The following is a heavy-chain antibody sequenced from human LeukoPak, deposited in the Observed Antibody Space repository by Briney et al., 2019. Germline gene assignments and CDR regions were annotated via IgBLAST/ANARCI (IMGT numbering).Heavy chain of an antibody. J-gene: IGHJ4*02. Sequence: GGSLRLSCAASGFTFSSYAMSWVRQAPGKGLEWVANIKQDGSEKYYVDSVKGRFTISRDNAKNSLYLQMNSLRAEDTAVYYCARGSGYYTAEGYYFDYWGQGTLVTVSS. D-gene: IGHD3-3*01. CDR3: ARGSGYYTAEGYYFDY. CDR1: GFTFSSYA. V-gene: IGHV3-7*01. CDR2: IKQDGSEK.